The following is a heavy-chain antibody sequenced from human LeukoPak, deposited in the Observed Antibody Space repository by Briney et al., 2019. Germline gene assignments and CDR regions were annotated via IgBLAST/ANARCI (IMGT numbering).Heavy chain of an antibody. V-gene: IGHV4-31*03. CDR3: ASQKVAHDAFDI. CDR1: GGSISSGGYY. Sequence: SETLSLTCTVSGGSISSGGYYWSWIRQHPGKGLEWIGYIYYSGSTYYNPPLKSRVTISVDTSKNQFSLKLSSVTAADTAVYYCASQKVAHDAFDIWGQGTMVTVSS. J-gene: IGHJ3*02. CDR2: IYYSGST.